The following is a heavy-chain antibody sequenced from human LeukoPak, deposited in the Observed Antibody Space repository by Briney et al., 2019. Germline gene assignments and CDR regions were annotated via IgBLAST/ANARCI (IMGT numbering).Heavy chain of an antibody. Sequence: SETLSLTCTVSGGSISSYYWSWIRQPPGKGLEWIGYIYYSGSTNYNPSLKSRVTISVDTSKNQFSLKLSPVTAADTAVYYCARLGDYGAYYYGMDVWGQGTTVTVSS. V-gene: IGHV4-59*08. J-gene: IGHJ6*02. D-gene: IGHD4-17*01. CDR2: IYYSGST. CDR1: GGSISSYY. CDR3: ARLGDYGAYYYGMDV.